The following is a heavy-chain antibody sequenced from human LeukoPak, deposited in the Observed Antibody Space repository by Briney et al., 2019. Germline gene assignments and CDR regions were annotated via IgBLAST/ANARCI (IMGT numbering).Heavy chain of an antibody. Sequence: ASVKVSCKASVYTFTSCYMHWVRQAPGQGLKWMGIINPSGGSTSYAQKCQGRVTMTRDTSTSTVYMELSSLRSEDTAVYYCARASRVVAGACPWYDFVYYFDYWGQGTLVTVSS. D-gene: IGHD6-19*01. V-gene: IGHV1-46*01. CDR1: VYTFTSCY. CDR2: INPSGGST. J-gene: IGHJ4*02. CDR3: ARASRVVAGACPWYDFVYYFDY.